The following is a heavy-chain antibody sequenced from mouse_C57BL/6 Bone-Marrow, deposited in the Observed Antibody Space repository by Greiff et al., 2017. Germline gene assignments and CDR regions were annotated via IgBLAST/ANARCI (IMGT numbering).Heavy chain of an antibody. Sequence: EVQRVESGGGLVKPGGSLKLSCAASGFTFSDYGMHWVRQAPEKGLEWVAYISSGSSTIYYADTVKGRFTISRDNAKNTLFLQMTRLRSEDTAMYYCARPRFYGNSWFAYWGQGTLVTVSA. CDR1: GFTFSDYG. V-gene: IGHV5-17*01. D-gene: IGHD2-1*01. J-gene: IGHJ3*01. CDR3: ARPRFYGNSWFAY. CDR2: ISSGSSTI.